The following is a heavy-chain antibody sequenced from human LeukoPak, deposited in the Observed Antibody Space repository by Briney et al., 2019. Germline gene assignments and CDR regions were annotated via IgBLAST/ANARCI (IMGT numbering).Heavy chain of an antibody. CDR1: GFMFRTYA. CDR2: MSYDGSDI. J-gene: IGHJ4*02. CDR3: ARDALGAIDY. D-gene: IGHD1-26*01. Sequence: GRSLRLSCAASGFMFRTYAMHWVRQAPGKGLEWVALMSYDGSDIQYTDSVKGRFTISRDNSRNTLYLQMNSLRTEDTAVYYCARDALGAIDYWGQGALVTVSS. V-gene: IGHV3-30-3*01.